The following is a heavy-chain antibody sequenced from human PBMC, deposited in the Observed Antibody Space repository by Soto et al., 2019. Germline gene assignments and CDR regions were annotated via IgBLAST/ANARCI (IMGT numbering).Heavy chain of an antibody. CDR2: IVVGSGNT. D-gene: IGHD2-15*01. J-gene: IGHJ4*02. V-gene: IGHV1-58*01. CDR3: AADVVVVAATHRNY. Sequence: SVKVSCKASGFTFTSSAVHWVRQARGQRLEWIGWIVVGSGNTNYAQKFQERVTITRDMSTSTAYMELSSLRSEDTAVYYCAADVVVVAATHRNYWGQGSVVTSSS. CDR1: GFTFTSSA.